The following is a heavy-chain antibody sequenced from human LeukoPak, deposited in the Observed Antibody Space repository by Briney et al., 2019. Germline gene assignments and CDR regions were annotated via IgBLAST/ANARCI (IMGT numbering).Heavy chain of an antibody. CDR1: GFIFSNYA. CDR3: ARKGNGALDI. D-gene: IGHD1-1*01. J-gene: IGHJ3*02. V-gene: IGHV3-23*01. CDR2: ISDIGAST. Sequence: GGSLRLSCAPSGFIFSNYAMSWVRQAPGKGLDRVSDISDIGASTNYVGSVKGRFTISRDNSKNMLYMQMNSLRAEDTALYYCARKGNGALDIWGQGTMVTVSS.